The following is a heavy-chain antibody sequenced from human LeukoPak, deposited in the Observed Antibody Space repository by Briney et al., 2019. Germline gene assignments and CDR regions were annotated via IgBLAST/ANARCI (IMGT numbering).Heavy chain of an antibody. J-gene: IGHJ4*02. Sequence: SETLSLTCTVSGGSISSSSYYWGWIRQPPGKGLEWIGSIYYSGSTYYNPSLKSRATIPVDTSKNQFSLKLSSVTAADTAVYYCAGNVDTALSDTRAFDYWGQGTLVTVSS. D-gene: IGHD5-18*01. CDR1: GGSISSSSYY. CDR3: AGNVDTALSDTRAFDY. V-gene: IGHV4-39*01. CDR2: IYYSGST.